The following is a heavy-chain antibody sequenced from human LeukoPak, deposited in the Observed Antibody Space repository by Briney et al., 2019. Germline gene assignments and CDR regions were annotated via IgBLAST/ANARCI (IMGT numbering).Heavy chain of an antibody. Sequence: TSETLSLTCTVSGGSISSNSHSWDWIRQPPGKGLEWIGTIYYSGSTYYNSSLKSRVTISADTSKNQFSLRLSSVTAADTAVYYCARELVRYSSGWYLGYFDDWGQGTLVTVSS. J-gene: IGHJ4*02. CDR1: GGSISSNSHS. CDR3: ARELVRYSSGWYLGYFDD. CDR2: IYYSGST. V-gene: IGHV4-39*07. D-gene: IGHD6-19*01.